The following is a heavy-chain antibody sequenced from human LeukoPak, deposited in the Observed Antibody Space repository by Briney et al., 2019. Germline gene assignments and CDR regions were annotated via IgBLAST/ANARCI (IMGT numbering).Heavy chain of an antibody. D-gene: IGHD1-26*01. CDR1: GGSFSGYY. Sequence: PSETLSLTCAVYGGSFSGYYWSWIRQPPGKGLEWIGEINHSGSTNYNPSLKSRVTMSVDTSKNQFSLKLSSVTAADTAVYYCARDRVTTPFDYWGQGTLVTVSS. J-gene: IGHJ4*02. CDR3: ARDRVTTPFDY. CDR2: INHSGST. V-gene: IGHV4-34*01.